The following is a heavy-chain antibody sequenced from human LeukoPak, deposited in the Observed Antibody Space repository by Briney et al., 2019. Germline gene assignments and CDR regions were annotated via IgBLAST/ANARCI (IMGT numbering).Heavy chain of an antibody. CDR3: ARDRITMVRGALRYYGMDV. J-gene: IGHJ6*02. CDR1: GGSINNYY. V-gene: IGHV4-59*01. D-gene: IGHD3-10*01. Sequence: KPSETLSLTCTVSGGSINNYYWSWIRQPPGKGLEWIGYIYYSGSTNYNPSLKSRVTISVETSKNQFSLKLNSVTAADTAVYYCARDRITMVRGALRYYGMDVWGQGTTVTVSS. CDR2: IYYSGST.